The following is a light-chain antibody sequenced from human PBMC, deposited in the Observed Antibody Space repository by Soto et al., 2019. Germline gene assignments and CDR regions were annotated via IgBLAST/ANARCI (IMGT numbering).Light chain of an antibody. Sequence: QSVLTQPPSVSGAPGQRVTIPCTGSNSNIGSFYDVHWYQQLPGTVPKLLIYGDNNRPSGVPDRCSGSKSGTSASLAITGLQAEDEADYYCQSYDNSLSHVVFGGGTKLTVL. CDR2: GDN. J-gene: IGLJ2*01. CDR3: QSYDNSLSHVV. V-gene: IGLV1-40*01. CDR1: NSNIGSFYD.